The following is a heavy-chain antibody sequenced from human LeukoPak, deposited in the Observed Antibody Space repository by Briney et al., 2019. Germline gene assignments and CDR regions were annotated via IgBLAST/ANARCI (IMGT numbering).Heavy chain of an antibody. V-gene: IGHV1-3*01. CDR1: GDTFTSYA. CDR3: ARAEYDILTNNWFDP. Sequence: GASVKVSCKAPGDTFTSYAMHWGRRAPRQRLEWMGLINDGNGNTKYSQKFQGRVTITRDTSASTAYMELSRLRSEDTAVYSCARAEYDILTNNWFDPWGQGTLVTVSS. J-gene: IGHJ5*02. D-gene: IGHD3-9*01. CDR2: INDGNGNT.